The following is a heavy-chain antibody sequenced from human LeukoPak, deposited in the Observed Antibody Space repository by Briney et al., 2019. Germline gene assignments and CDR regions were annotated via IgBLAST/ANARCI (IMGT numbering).Heavy chain of an antibody. CDR3: AKSGMVLGVSTVSDAFDI. V-gene: IGHV3-23*01. CDR1: GFTFSSDG. Sequence: VGSLRLSCAASGFTFSSDGMSWVRQATGKGLEWVSAVSGSGGSTYSADSVKGRLTISRYNSKNSLYLRMNSLRAEDTAVYYCAKSGMVLGVSTVSDAFDIWGQGTMVTVSS. J-gene: IGHJ3*02. CDR2: VSGSGGST. D-gene: IGHD3-10*01.